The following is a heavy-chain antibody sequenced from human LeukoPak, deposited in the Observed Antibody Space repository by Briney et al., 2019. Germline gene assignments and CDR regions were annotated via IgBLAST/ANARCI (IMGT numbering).Heavy chain of an antibody. CDR3: ARDLGQYYDTSDNWFDP. CDR2: ISTDTSYI. D-gene: IGHD3-22*01. V-gene: IGHV3-21*01. Sequence: GGSLRLSCAASGFTFSTYSMNWVRQTPGQGLEWVSSISTDTSYIYYADSVKGRFTISRDNAKNTLNLQMNSLRAEDTAVYYCARDLGQYYDTSDNWFDPWGQGTLVTVSS. J-gene: IGHJ5*02. CDR1: GFTFSTYS.